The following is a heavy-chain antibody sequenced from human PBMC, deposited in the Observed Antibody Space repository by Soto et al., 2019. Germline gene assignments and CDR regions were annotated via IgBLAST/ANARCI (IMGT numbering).Heavy chain of an antibody. V-gene: IGHV3-30-3*01. CDR2: ISYDGSNK. Sequence: PGGSLRLSCAASGFTFSSYAMHWVRQAPGKGLEWVAVISYDGSNKYYADSVKGRFTISRDNSKNTLYLQMNSLRAEDTAVYYCARDGTPPPHDSSGYYLEYFDYWGQGTLVTVSS. CDR3: ARDGTPPPHDSSGYYLEYFDY. CDR1: GFTFSSYA. J-gene: IGHJ4*02. D-gene: IGHD3-22*01.